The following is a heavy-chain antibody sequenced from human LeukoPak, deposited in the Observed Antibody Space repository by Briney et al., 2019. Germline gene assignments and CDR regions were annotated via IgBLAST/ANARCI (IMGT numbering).Heavy chain of an antibody. CDR2: ISWNSGNI. V-gene: IGHV3-9*01. Sequence: PGGSLRLSCAASGFTFNDFAMHWVRQAPGKGLEWVSGISWNSGNIDYADSVKGRFTISRDNSKNTLYLQMNSLRAEDTAVYYCARDSLWFGELRGGDFDYWGQGTLVTVSS. CDR1: GFTFNDFA. CDR3: ARDSLWFGELRGGDFDY. D-gene: IGHD3-10*01. J-gene: IGHJ4*02.